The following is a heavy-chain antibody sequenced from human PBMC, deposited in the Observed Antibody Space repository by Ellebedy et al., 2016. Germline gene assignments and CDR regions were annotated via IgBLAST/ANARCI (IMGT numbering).Heavy chain of an antibody. J-gene: IGHJ6*02. CDR3: ARKYDYVWGSYLYYYGMDV. CDR1: GGSISSYY. D-gene: IGHD3-16*02. CDR2: IYTSGST. V-gene: IGHV4-4*07. Sequence: SETLSLXCTVSGGSISSYYWSWIRQPAGKGLEWIGRIYTSGSTNYNPSLKSRVTISVDTSKNQFSLKLSSVTAADTAVYYCARKYDYVWGSYLYYYGMDVWGQGTTVTVSS.